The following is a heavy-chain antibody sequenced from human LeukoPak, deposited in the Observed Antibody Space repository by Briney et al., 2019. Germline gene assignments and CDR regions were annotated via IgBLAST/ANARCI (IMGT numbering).Heavy chain of an antibody. D-gene: IGHD6-6*01. Sequence: PGGSLRLSCAASGFTFSSYSMNWVRQAPGKGLGWVSGISGSGDRTDYTDSVKGRFTISRDNSKNTLYLQMNSLRAEDTAVYYCARDLSFFSSSNYFDYWGQGTLVTVSS. CDR3: ARDLSFFSSSNYFDY. CDR2: ISGSGDRT. CDR1: GFTFSSYS. V-gene: IGHV3-23*01. J-gene: IGHJ4*02.